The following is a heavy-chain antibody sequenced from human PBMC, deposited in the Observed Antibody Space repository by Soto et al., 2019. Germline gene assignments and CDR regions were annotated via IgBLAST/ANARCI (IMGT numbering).Heavy chain of an antibody. J-gene: IGHJ3*02. CDR2: IWYDGSNK. D-gene: IGHD3-10*01. V-gene: IGHV3-33*01. CDR3: ARDQYYYGSGMGAFDI. Sequence: GGSLRLSCAASGFTFSSYGMHWVRQAPGKGLEWVAVIWYDGSNKYYADSVKGRFTISRDNSKNTLYLKMNSLRAEDTAVYYCARDQYYYGSGMGAFDIWGQGTMVTVSS. CDR1: GFTFSSYG.